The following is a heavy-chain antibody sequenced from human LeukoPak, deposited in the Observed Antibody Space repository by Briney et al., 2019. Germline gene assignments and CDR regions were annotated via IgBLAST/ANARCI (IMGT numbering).Heavy chain of an antibody. CDR1: GYTFTSYG. Sequence: GASVKVSCKASGYTFTSYGISWVRQAPGQGLEWMGWISAYNGNTNNAQKLQGRVTMTTDTSTSTAYMELRSLRSDDTAVYYCARDYRPNYYDSSGYYGYWGQGTLVTVSS. D-gene: IGHD3-22*01. V-gene: IGHV1-18*01. J-gene: IGHJ4*02. CDR2: ISAYNGNT. CDR3: ARDYRPNYYDSSGYYGY.